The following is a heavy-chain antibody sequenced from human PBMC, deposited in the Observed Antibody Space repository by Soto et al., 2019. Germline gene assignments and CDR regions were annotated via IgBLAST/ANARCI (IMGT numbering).Heavy chain of an antibody. Sequence: AGGSLRLSCAASGFTLTNYNMNWVRQAPGKGLEWVSSISSYIYYADSVKGRFTISRDNAKNSLFLQMDSLRAEDTAVYYCARDRSPYDILTGYYPFDYWGPGTLVTVSS. J-gene: IGHJ4*02. CDR3: ARDRSPYDILTGYYPFDY. CDR1: GFTLTNYN. V-gene: IGHV3-21*01. D-gene: IGHD3-9*01. CDR2: ISSYI.